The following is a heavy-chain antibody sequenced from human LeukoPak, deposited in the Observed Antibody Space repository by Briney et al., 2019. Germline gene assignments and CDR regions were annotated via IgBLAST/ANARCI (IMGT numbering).Heavy chain of an antibody. CDR2: ISPSGDIT. V-gene: IGHV3-23*01. CDR1: EFSVGSNY. D-gene: IGHD5-12*01. J-gene: IGHJ4*02. CDR3: AKDDAWLRFGE. Sequence: PGGSLRLSCAASEFSVGSNYMTWVRQAPGKGLEWVSGISPSGDITYYADSVKGRFTISRDNSKNTLYLEVISLAAEDTAVYYCAKDDAWLRFGEWSQGTLVTVSS.